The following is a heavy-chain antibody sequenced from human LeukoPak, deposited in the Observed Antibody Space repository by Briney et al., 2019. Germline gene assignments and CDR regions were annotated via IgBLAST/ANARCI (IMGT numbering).Heavy chain of an antibody. J-gene: IGHJ4*02. CDR2: ISGSGGST. CDR1: GFTFSSYA. D-gene: IGHD6-19*01. Sequence: GGSLRLSCAASGFTFSSYAMNWVRQAPGKGLEWVSGISGSGGSTYYADSVKGRFTISRDNSKSTLYLQMNGLRAEDTAVYYCAKLDRISVAGYGDYWGQGTLVTASS. V-gene: IGHV3-23*01. CDR3: AKLDRISVAGYGDY.